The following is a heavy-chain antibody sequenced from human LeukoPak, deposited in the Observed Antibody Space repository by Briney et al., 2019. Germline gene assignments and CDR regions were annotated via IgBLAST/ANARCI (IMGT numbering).Heavy chain of an antibody. Sequence: SETLSLTCTVSGGSISGYYWSWIRQPPGKGLEWIGYDYYSGSSNYNPSLKSRVTISVDTSKNQFSLKMSSVTAADTAVYYCARDLKLDGSSGYYAFDIWGQGTMVTVSS. V-gene: IGHV4-59*01. CDR1: GGSISGYY. J-gene: IGHJ3*02. D-gene: IGHD3-22*01. CDR2: DYYSGSS. CDR3: ARDLKLDGSSGYYAFDI.